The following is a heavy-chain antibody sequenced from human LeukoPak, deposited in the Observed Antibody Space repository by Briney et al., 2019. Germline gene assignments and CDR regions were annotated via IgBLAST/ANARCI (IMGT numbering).Heavy chain of an antibody. CDR3: ARGRSYSSGWFVDY. Sequence: SETLSLTCTVSRGSISTFYWSWIRQPAGKGLEWIGRIFASRTANYNPSLKSRITLFVDTSKNVVSLKLTSVTAADTAVYYCARGRSYSSGWFVDYWGQGTPVTVSS. CDR1: RGSISTFY. CDR2: IFASRTA. J-gene: IGHJ4*02. V-gene: IGHV4-4*07. D-gene: IGHD6-19*01.